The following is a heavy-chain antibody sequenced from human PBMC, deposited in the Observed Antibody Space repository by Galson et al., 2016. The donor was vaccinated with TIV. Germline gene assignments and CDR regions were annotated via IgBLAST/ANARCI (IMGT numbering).Heavy chain of an antibody. CDR2: IYPRDSDI. CDR1: GYGLSSFW. Sequence: QSGAEVKKPGESLKISCKASGYGLSSFWVGWVRQTPGKGLEWMGIIYPRDSDIKYSPSFQGQVTISADESVSTAYLQWSSLKASDTAIYYCARAPGYSGYSYGYFDSWGQGTLVTVSS. J-gene: IGHJ4*02. V-gene: IGHV5-51*03. D-gene: IGHD5-18*01. CDR3: ARAPGYSGYSYGYFDS.